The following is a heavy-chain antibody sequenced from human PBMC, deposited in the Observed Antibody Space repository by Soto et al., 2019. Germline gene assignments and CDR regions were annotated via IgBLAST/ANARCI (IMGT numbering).Heavy chain of an antibody. CDR3: ARDGGNSGGGGTHWYYYMGV. J-gene: IGHJ6*03. V-gene: IGHV3-23*01. CDR1: GFTFSSYA. Sequence: GGSLRLSCAASGFTFSSYAMSWVRQAPGKGLEWVSAISGSGGSTYYADSVKGRFTISRDNSKNSLYLQLSSLRAEDTAVYYCARDGGNSGGGGTHWYYYMGVWGKGTTVTVS. CDR2: ISGSGGST. D-gene: IGHD2-15*01.